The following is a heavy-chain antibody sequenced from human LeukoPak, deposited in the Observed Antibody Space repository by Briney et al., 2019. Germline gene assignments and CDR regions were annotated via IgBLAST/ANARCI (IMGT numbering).Heavy chain of an antibody. CDR2: FDPEDGET. D-gene: IGHD6-13*01. J-gene: IGHJ2*01. Sequence: PGASVKVSCKVSGYTLTELSMHWVRQAPGKGLEWMGGFDPEDGETIYAQKFQGRVTMTTDTSTSTAYMELRNLRSDDTAVYFCARRHIKYSSIVGPWSLDLWGRGTLVTVSS. V-gene: IGHV1-24*01. CDR3: ARRHIKYSSIVGPWSLDL. CDR1: GYTLTELS.